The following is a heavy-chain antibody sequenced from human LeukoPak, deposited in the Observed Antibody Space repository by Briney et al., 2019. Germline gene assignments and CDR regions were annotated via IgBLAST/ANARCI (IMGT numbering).Heavy chain of an antibody. D-gene: IGHD2-2*01. V-gene: IGHV3-23*01. CDR3: AKDAIPYYYYMDV. CDR1: AFTFSNYA. J-gene: IGHJ6*03. Sequence: PGGSLRLSCAASAFTFSNYAMTWVRPAPGKGLQWVSVISASGGTTYYADSVRGRFTISRDNSKNTLYLQMNSLRAEDTAVYYCAKDAIPYYYYMDVWGKGTTVTVSS. CDR2: ISASGGTT.